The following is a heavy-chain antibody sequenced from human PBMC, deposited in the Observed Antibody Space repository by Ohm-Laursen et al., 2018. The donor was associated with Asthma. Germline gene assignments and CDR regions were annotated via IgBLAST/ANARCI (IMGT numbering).Heavy chain of an antibody. CDR1: GFTFSYAW. Sequence: SLRLSCSASGFTFSYAWMNWVRQSPGKGLEWVGRIKSKTDGGTTDYAAPVKGRFTISRDDSKNTLYLQLNSLKTEDTAVYYCTALRYSSGWYLSDFWGQGTLVTVSS. D-gene: IGHD6-19*01. V-gene: IGHV3-15*01. CDR3: TALRYSSGWYLSDF. CDR2: IKSKTDGGTT. J-gene: IGHJ4*02.